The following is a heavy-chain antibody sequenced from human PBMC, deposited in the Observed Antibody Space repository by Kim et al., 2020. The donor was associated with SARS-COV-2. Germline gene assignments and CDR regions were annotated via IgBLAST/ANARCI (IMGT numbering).Heavy chain of an antibody. Sequence: SVKVSCKASGGTFSSYAISWVRQAPGQGLEWMGRIIPILGIANYAQKSQGRVTITADKSTSTAYMELSSLRSEDTAVYYCASPLGSWDSYYYYYYGMDVWGQGTTVTVSS. CDR1: GGTFSSYA. D-gene: IGHD3-16*01. CDR2: IIPILGIA. CDR3: ASPLGSWDSYYYYYYGMDV. V-gene: IGHV1-69*04. J-gene: IGHJ6*02.